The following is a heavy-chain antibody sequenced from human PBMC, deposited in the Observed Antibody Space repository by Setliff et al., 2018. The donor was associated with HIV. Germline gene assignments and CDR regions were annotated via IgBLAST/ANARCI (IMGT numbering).Heavy chain of an antibody. CDR1: GFTFDDYG. CDR2: INWNGGST. V-gene: IGHV3-20*04. Sequence: GESLKISCAASGFTFDDYGMSWVRQAPGKGLEWVSGINWNGGSTGYADSVKGRFTISRDNAKNSLYLQMNSLRAEDTALYYCARRGDGYKSKIAFDIWGQGTMVTVSS. J-gene: IGHJ3*02. CDR3: ARRGDGYKSKIAFDI. D-gene: IGHD5-12*01.